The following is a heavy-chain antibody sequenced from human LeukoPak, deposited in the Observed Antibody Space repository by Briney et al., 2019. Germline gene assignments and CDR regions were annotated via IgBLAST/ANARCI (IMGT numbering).Heavy chain of an antibody. V-gene: IGHV5-51*01. CDR2: IYPGDSDT. D-gene: IGHD2-21*02. Sequence: GGSLRLSCKGPGYSFTSYWIGWVRQMPGKGLEWMGIIYPGDSDTRYSPSFQGQVTISADKSISTAYLQWSSLKASDTAMYYCASLGPYCGGDCPFDYWGQGTLVTVSS. CDR1: GYSFTSYW. J-gene: IGHJ4*02. CDR3: ASLGPYCGGDCPFDY.